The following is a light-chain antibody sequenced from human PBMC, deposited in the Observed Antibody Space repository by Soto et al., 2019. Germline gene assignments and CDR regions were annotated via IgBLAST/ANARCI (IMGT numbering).Light chain of an antibody. V-gene: IGLV2-14*01. CDR3: SSYTSSSTL. CDR1: SSDVGGYNY. J-gene: IGLJ2*01. Sequence: QSVLTQPASVSGSPGQSITISCTGTSSDVGGYNYVSWYQQHPGKAPKLMIYDVSNRPSGVSNRFSGSKSGNTASLTITGLQAEDEADYYCSSYTSSSTLFGGGPKVTVL. CDR2: DVS.